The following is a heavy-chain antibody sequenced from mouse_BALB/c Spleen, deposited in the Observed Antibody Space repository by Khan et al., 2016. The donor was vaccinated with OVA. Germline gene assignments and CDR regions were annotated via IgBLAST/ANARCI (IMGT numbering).Heavy chain of an antibody. CDR1: GFSLTSYG. CDR3: ARDEGGGNDAMDY. D-gene: IGHD2-1*01. V-gene: IGHV2-9*02. J-gene: IGHJ4*01. CDR2: IWAGGST. Sequence: QVQLKESGPGLVAPSQSLYITCTVSGFSLTSYGVYWVRQPPGKGLEWLGIIWAGGSTNYNSALMSRLSINKDNSKSQVFLKMNSLQTVDTAMYYCARDEGGGNDAMDYWGQGTSVTVSS.